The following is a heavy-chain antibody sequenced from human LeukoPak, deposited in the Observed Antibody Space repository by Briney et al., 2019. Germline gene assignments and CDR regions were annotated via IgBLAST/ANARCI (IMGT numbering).Heavy chain of an antibody. Sequence: GGSLRPSCAASGFTFSSYAMSWVRQAPGKGLEWVSAISGSGGSTYYADSVKGRFTISRDNSKNTLYLQMNSLKTEDTAVYYCTRRIGGYCSSTSCYNPFDYWGQGTLVTVSS. CDR1: GFTFSSYA. CDR3: TRRIGGYCSSTSCYNPFDY. CDR2: ISGSGGST. V-gene: IGHV3-23*01. D-gene: IGHD2-2*02. J-gene: IGHJ4*02.